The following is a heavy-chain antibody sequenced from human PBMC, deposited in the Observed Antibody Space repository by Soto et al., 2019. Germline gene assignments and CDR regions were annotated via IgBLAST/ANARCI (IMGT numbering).Heavy chain of an antibody. CDR2: IKQDGTSK. V-gene: IGHV3-7*05. J-gene: IGHJ4*02. D-gene: IGHD3-3*01. CDR1: GFTFTSYW. Sequence: EVQLVESGGGLVQPGGSLRLSCAASGFTFTSYWMSWVRQAPGKGLEWVANIKQDGTSKYYADSVKGRFTVSRDNAKSSIYLQMDSLRDDDTAVYRCARLGFIFMERDFDSWGQGTLVTVSS. CDR3: ARLGFIFMERDFDS.